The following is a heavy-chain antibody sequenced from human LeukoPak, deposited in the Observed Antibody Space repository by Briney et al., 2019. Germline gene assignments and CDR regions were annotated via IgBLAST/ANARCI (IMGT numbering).Heavy chain of an antibody. J-gene: IGHJ6*03. D-gene: IGHD3-9*01. Sequence: GGSLRLSCAASGFTFSNACMNWVRQAPGKGLELVGLIKSKTDGGTTDYAAPVKGRFTISSDHSQNTLYLQMSSLKTDDTAVYYCATLIDYDILTGYYSLTNYMDVWGKGTTVTVSS. V-gene: IGHV3-15*01. CDR3: ATLIDYDILTGYYSLTNYMDV. CDR1: GFTFSNAC. CDR2: IKSKTDGGTT.